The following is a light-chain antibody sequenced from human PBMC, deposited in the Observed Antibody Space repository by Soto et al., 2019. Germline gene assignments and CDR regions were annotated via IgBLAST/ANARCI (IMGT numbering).Light chain of an antibody. V-gene: IGKV1-12*01. Sequence: DIQMTQSPSSVSASVGDRLNITCRASQDISGWLAWYQQKPGKAPKLLIYITSRLQNGVPSRFSGGGSGTDFTLTIDSLQPEDFATYYCQQASSFPWTFGQGTKVDIK. CDR1: QDISGW. CDR2: ITS. J-gene: IGKJ1*01. CDR3: QQASSFPWT.